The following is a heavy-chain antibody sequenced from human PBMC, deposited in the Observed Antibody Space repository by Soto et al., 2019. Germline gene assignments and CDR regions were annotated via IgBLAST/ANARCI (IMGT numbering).Heavy chain of an antibody. CDR2: TRNKANNYAA. V-gene: IGHV3-72*01. J-gene: IGHJ4*02. CDR1: GFTFSDYY. D-gene: IGHD1-26*01. Sequence: EVQLVESGGGLVQPGGSLRLSCAASGFTFSDYYMDWVRQLPGMGLEWVGRTRNKANNYAAEYAPSVRGRFTISRHDSEDSMSLQLNSLKTEDTAVYYCARDTGGSYDFWGQGALVTVSS. CDR3: ARDTGGSYDF.